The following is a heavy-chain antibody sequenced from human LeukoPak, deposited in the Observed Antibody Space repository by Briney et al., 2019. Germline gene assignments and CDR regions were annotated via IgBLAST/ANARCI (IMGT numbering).Heavy chain of an antibody. J-gene: IGHJ3*02. CDR2: IKQGGSEI. V-gene: IGHV3-7*05. CDR3: ARDKSIPNLDAFDI. CDR1: GFMFRSYW. Sequence: QSGGSLRLSCAASGFMFRSYWMPWVRQAPGKGLEWVANIKQGGSEINYLDSVRGRFTISRDDTRNSLYLQMNSLRVEDTAVYYCARDKSIPNLDAFDIWGQGTMVTVSS. D-gene: IGHD1-14*01.